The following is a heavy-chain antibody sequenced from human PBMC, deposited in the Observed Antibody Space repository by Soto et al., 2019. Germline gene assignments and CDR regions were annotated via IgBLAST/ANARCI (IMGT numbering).Heavy chain of an antibody. J-gene: IGHJ4*02. D-gene: IGHD1-26*01. CDR1: GFTFTRYS. Sequence: EVQLVESGGGLVKPGGSLRLSCAASGFTFTRYSMNWVRQAPGKGLEWVSSISSTTNYIYYGNSMKGRFTISRDNAKNSLWREMTSLMAADTGVYDCARESEELTSNFDYWGQGTLVTVS. V-gene: IGHV3-21*06. CDR3: ARESEELTSNFDY. CDR2: ISSTTNYI.